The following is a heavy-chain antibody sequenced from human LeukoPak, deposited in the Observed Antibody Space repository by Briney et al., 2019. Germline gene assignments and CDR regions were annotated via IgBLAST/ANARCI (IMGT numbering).Heavy chain of an antibody. Sequence: SVKVSCKASGGTFSSYAISWVRQAPGQGLEWMGGIIPIFGTANYAQKFQGRVTITADESTSTVYMELSGLRSDDTAVYYCVRDWVRVFDYWGQGTLVTVSS. CDR3: VRDWVRVFDY. J-gene: IGHJ4*02. CDR2: IIPIFGTA. D-gene: IGHD3-16*01. CDR1: GGTFSSYA. V-gene: IGHV1-69*13.